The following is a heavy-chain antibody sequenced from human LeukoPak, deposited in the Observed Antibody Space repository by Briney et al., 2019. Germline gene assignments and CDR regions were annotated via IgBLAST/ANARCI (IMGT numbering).Heavy chain of an antibody. CDR2: IYPGDSDT. Sequence: GESLQISCKGSGYSFTSYWIGWVRHMPGKGLEWMEIIYPGDSDTRYSPSFQGQVTISADKSISTAYLQWSSLKASDTAMYYCARNGMTTVTRGAFDIWGQGTMVTVSS. CDR3: ARNGMTTVTRGAFDI. D-gene: IGHD4-17*01. J-gene: IGHJ3*02. V-gene: IGHV5-51*01. CDR1: GYSFTSYW.